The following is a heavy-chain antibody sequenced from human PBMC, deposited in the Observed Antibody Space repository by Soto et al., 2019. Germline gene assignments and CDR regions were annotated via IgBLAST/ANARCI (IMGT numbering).Heavy chain of an antibody. J-gene: IGHJ6*03. D-gene: IGHD3-3*01. CDR2: IYYSGST. CDR3: ARVNYDFWSGYPLEGYYYYMEV. Sequence: SETLSLTCTVSGGSISSYYWSWIRQPPGKGLEWIGYIYYSGSTNYNPSLKSRVTISVDTSKNQFSLKLSSVTAADTAVYYCARVNYDFWSGYPLEGYYYYMEVWGKGTTVTVS. CDR1: GGSISSYY. V-gene: IGHV4-59*01.